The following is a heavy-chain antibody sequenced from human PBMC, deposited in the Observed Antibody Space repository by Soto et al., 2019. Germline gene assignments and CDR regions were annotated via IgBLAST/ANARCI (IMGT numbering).Heavy chain of an antibody. D-gene: IGHD6-13*01. CDR3: AREGSSSGYNWFDP. CDR2: IYYSGRT. Sequence: QVQLQESGPGLVKPSQTLSLTCTVSGGSISSGGYYWSWIRQHPGKGLEWIGYIYYSGRTYYNPSHMSRVTISVDTSKNQFSLKVSSVTAADTAVYYCAREGSSSGYNWFDPWGQGTLVTVSS. J-gene: IGHJ5*02. CDR1: GGSISSGGYY. V-gene: IGHV4-31*03.